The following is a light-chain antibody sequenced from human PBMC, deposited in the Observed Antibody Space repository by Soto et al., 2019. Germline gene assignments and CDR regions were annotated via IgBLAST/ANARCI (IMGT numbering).Light chain of an antibody. V-gene: IGKV1-39*01. Sequence: IQMTQSPSSLSASVGDRVTMTCRASQSIGSYVNWYQEKPGEAPKVLIFAASSLQSGVPSRFSGSESGTDFTLTISSLQPEDFATYYCQQSYSTSWTVGQGTKVDIK. CDR2: AAS. CDR3: QQSYSTSWT. CDR1: QSIGSY. J-gene: IGKJ1*01.